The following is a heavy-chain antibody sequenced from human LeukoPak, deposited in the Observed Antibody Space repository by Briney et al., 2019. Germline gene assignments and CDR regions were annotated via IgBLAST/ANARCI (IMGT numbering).Heavy chain of an antibody. D-gene: IGHD6-13*01. J-gene: IGHJ4*02. V-gene: IGHV3-21*01. CDR1: GFTFSSYS. Sequence: GGSLRLSCAASGFTFSSYSMNWVRKAPGKGLEWVSSISSSSSYIYYADSVKGRFTISRDNAKNSLYLQMNSLRAEDTAVYYCARDRFGSYSSSWTDYWGQGTLVTVSS. CDR2: ISSSSSYI. CDR3: ARDRFGSYSSSWTDY.